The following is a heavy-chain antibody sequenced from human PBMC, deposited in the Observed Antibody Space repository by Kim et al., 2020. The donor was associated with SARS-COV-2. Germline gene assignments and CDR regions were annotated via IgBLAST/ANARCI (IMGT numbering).Heavy chain of an antibody. D-gene: IGHD2-2*01. CDR2: IYYSGST. CDR1: GGSISSYY. V-gene: IGHV4-59*08. CDR3: ATAGGYCSSTSCSYFDY. J-gene: IGHJ4*02. Sequence: SETLSLTCTVSGGSISSYYWSWIRQPPGKGLEWIGYIYYSGSTNYNPSLKSRVTISVDTSKNQFSLKLSSVTAADTAVYYCATAGGYCSSTSCSYFDYWGQGTLVTVSS.